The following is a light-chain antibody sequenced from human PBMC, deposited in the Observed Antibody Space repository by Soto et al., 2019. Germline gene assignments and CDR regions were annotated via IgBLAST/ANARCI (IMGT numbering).Light chain of an antibody. CDR2: RNN. CDR3: AAWDDSLKGYV. Sequence: QSVLTQPPSASGTPGQRVPISCSGSSSNIGSNAVSWYQQLPGAAPKVLIYRNNQRPSGVPDRFSGSKSGTSASLAISGLQSEDEADYYCAAWDDSLKGYVFGTGTNLTVL. J-gene: IGLJ1*01. CDR1: SSNIGSNA. V-gene: IGLV1-44*01.